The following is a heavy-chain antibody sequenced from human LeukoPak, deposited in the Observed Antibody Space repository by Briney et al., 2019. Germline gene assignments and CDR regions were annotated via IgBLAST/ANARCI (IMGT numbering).Heavy chain of an antibody. D-gene: IGHD5-12*01. V-gene: IGHV1-2*02. CDR2: INPNSGGT. CDR3: ARDGENSYGYMGYYGMDV. J-gene: IGHJ6*02. Sequence: ASVKVSCKASGYSCTNYYIHWVRQAPGQGLGWMGWINPNSGGTNYAQKFQGRVTMTRDTSISTAYMELSRLRSDDTAVYYCARDGENSYGYMGYYGMDVWGQGTTVTVSS. CDR1: GYSCTNYY.